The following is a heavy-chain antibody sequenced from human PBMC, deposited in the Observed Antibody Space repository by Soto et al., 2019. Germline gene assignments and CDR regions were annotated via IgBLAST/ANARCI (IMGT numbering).Heavy chain of an antibody. Sequence: SETLSLTCAVYGGSFSGYYWSWIRQPPGKGLEWIGEINHSGSTNYNPSLKSRVTISVDTSKNQFSLKLSSVTAADTAVYYCARGRGVYYYYMDVWGKGTTVTVSS. CDR3: ARGRGVYYYYMDV. V-gene: IGHV4-34*01. D-gene: IGHD2-8*01. CDR1: GGSFSGYY. CDR2: INHSGST. J-gene: IGHJ6*03.